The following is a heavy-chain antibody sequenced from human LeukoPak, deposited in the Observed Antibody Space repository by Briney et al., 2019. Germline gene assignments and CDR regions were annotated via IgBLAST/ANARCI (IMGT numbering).Heavy chain of an antibody. CDR1: GYTFTGYY. D-gene: IGHD3-22*01. V-gene: IGHV1-2*02. CDR3: ARDSDDSSGYYYNY. Sequence: ASVKVSCKASGYTFTGYYMHWVRQAPGQGLEWMGWINRNSGGTNYAQKFQGRVTMTRDTSISTAYMELSRLRSDDTAVYYCARDSDDSSGYYYNYWGQGTLVTVSS. CDR2: INRNSGGT. J-gene: IGHJ4*02.